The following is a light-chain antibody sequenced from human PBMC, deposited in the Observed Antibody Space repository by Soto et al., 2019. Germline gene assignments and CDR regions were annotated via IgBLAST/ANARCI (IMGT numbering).Light chain of an antibody. CDR3: QQLNSYPQT. J-gene: IGKJ3*01. Sequence: DIHMTQSPSSLSASLGDRVTITFQASQDISNYLNWYQQKLGKAPKLLIYDASNLEPGVPSRFSGSGSGTEFTLTISSLQPEDFATYYCQQLNSYPQTFGPGTKVDIK. CDR2: DAS. V-gene: IGKV1-33*01. CDR1: QDISNY.